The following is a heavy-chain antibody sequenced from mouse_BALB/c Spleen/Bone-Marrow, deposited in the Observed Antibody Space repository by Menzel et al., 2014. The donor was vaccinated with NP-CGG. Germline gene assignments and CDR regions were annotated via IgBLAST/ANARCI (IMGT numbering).Heavy chain of an antibody. CDR1: GYSITSGYS. CDR3: ARWNGYYAMDY. CDR2: IHYSGGT. V-gene: IGHV3-1*02. J-gene: IGHJ4*01. D-gene: IGHD1-2*01. Sequence: ESGPALVKPSQSLSITCTVTGYSITSGYSWHWIRQFPGNTLEWMGYIHYSGGTNYNPSLKSRISITRDTSKNQFFLQLNSVTTEDTATYYCARWNGYYAMDYWGQGTSVTVSS.